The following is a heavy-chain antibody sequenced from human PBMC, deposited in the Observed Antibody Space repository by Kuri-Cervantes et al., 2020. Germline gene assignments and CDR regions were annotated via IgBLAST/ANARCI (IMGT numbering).Heavy chain of an antibody. V-gene: IGHV1-2*02. Sequence: GESLKISCKASGYTFTGYYMHWVRQAPGQGLEWMGGINPNSGGTNYAQEFQGRVTMTRDTSISTAYMELSRLRSDDTAVYYCARDQQLHNWFDPWGQGTLVTVSS. D-gene: IGHD6-13*01. CDR3: ARDQQLHNWFDP. CDR1: GYTFTGYY. J-gene: IGHJ5*02. CDR2: INPNSGGT.